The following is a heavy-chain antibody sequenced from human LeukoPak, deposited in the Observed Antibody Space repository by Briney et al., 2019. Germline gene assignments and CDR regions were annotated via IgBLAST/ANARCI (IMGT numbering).Heavy chain of an antibody. CDR2: ISGSGGST. CDR3: AKGGRDDGITV. V-gene: IGHV3-23*01. Sequence: GGSLRLSCAASGFTFSSYAMSWVRQAPGKGLEGVSAISGSGGSTYYADSVKGRFTISRDNYKNTLYLQMNSLRAEDTAVYYCAKGGRDDGITVWGQGTLVTVSS. CDR1: GFTFSSYA. J-gene: IGHJ4*02. D-gene: IGHD1-14*01.